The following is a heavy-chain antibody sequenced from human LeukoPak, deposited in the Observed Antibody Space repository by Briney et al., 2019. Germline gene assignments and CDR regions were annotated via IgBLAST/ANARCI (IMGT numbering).Heavy chain of an antibody. Sequence: GGSLRLSCAASGFTFSSYSMNWVRQAPGKGLEWVSSISSSSSYVYYADSVKGRFTISRDNAKNSLYLQMNSLRAEDTAVYYCARAGLVGALDYWGQGTLVTVSS. CDR1: GFTFSSYS. CDR3: ARAGLVGALDY. J-gene: IGHJ4*02. CDR2: ISSSSSYV. V-gene: IGHV3-21*01. D-gene: IGHD1-26*01.